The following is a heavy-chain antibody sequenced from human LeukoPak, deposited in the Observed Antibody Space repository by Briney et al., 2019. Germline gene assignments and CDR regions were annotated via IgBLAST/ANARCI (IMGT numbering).Heavy chain of an antibody. J-gene: IGHJ4*02. CDR3: ARKPDYFDF. V-gene: IGHV3-11*06. Sequence: GGSLRLSCAASGFTFSDYDMSWIRQAPGKGLEWVSYIGSRSTYTNYADSVKGRFTISRDNAENSLYLQMNSLRAEDTAVYYCARKPDYFDFWGQGALGPVSS. CDR1: GFTFSDYD. CDR2: IGSRSTYT.